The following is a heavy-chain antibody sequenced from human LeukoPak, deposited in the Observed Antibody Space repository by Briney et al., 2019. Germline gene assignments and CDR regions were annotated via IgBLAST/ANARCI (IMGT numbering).Heavy chain of an antibody. J-gene: IGHJ4*02. CDR2: ISYDGSNK. CDR3: ARLGMEGLYYFDY. CDR1: GFTFSSYA. Sequence: GGSLRLSCAASGFTFSSYAIHWVRQAPGKGLEWVAVISYDGSNKYYADSVKGRFTISRDNSKNTLYLQMNSLRAEDTAVYYCARLGMEGLYYFDYWGQGTLVTVSS. V-gene: IGHV3-30*04. D-gene: IGHD1-1*01.